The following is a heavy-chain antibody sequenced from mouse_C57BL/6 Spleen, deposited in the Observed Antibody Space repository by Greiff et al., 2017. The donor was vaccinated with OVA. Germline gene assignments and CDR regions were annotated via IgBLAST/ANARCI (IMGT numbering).Heavy chain of an antibody. V-gene: IGHV5-17*01. D-gene: IGHD2-1*01. CDR2: ISSGSSTI. Sequence: EVKVEESGGGLVKPGGSLKLSCAASGFTFSDYGMHWVRQAPEKGLEWVAYISSGSSTIYYADTVKGRFTISRDNAKNTLFLQMTSLRSEDTAMYYCARDGIYAMDYWGQGTSVTVSS. CDR3: ARDGIYAMDY. CDR1: GFTFSDYG. J-gene: IGHJ4*01.